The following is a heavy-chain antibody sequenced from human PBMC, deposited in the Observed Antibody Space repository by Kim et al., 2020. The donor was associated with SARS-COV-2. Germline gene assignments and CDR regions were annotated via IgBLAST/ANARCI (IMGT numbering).Heavy chain of an antibody. Sequence: GGSLRLSCAAAGFTFSSYWRHWVRQAPGKGLVWVSRINSDGSSTSYADSVKGRFTISRDNAKNTLYLQMNSLRAEDTAVYYCARGGWELPSPFDYWGQGTLVTVSS. J-gene: IGHJ4*02. CDR1: GFTFSSYW. D-gene: IGHD1-26*01. CDR3: ARGGWELPSPFDY. V-gene: IGHV3-74*01. CDR2: INSDGSST.